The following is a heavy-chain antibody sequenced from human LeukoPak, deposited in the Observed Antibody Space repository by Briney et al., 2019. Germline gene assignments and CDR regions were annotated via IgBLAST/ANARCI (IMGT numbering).Heavy chain of an antibody. CDR2: ISGSGGST. V-gene: IGHV3-23*01. CDR1: GFTFSSYA. CDR3: AKPRSGSYDFDY. D-gene: IGHD1-26*01. Sequence: GGSLRLSCAASGFTFSSYAMSWVLQAPGKGLEWVSAISGSGGSTYYADSVKGRFTISRDNSKNTLYLQMNSLRAEDTAVYYYAKPRSGSYDFDYWGQGTLVTVSS. J-gene: IGHJ4*02.